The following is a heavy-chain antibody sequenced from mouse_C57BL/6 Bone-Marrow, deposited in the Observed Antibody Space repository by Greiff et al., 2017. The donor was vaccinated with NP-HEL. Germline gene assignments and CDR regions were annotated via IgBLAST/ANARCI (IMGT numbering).Heavy chain of an antibody. Sequence: VQLQQSVAELVRPGASVKLSCTASGFNIKNTYMHWVKQRPEQGLEWIGRIDPANGNTKYAPKFQGKATITAATSSNTAYLQLSSLTSEDTAIYYCARGPSYYYGSSPFAYWGQGTLVTVSA. D-gene: IGHD1-1*01. V-gene: IGHV14-3*01. CDR3: ARGPSYYYGSSPFAY. CDR1: GFNIKNTY. CDR2: IDPANGNT. J-gene: IGHJ3*01.